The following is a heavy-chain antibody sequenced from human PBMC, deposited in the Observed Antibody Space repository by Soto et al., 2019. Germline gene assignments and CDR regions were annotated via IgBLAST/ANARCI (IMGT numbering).Heavy chain of an antibody. CDR1: GGSISSGGYY. CDR3: ARDFTDSSGPTLGMGV. V-gene: IGHV4-31*03. J-gene: IGHJ6*02. D-gene: IGHD6-19*01. CDR2: IYYSGST. Sequence: QVQLQESGPGLVKPSQTLSLTCTVSGGSISSGGYYWSWIRQHPGKGLEWIGYIYYSGSTYYNPSLKGRVTLSVDPSKNQFSLKLSSVTAADTAVYYCARDFTDSSGPTLGMGVWGQGTTVTVSS.